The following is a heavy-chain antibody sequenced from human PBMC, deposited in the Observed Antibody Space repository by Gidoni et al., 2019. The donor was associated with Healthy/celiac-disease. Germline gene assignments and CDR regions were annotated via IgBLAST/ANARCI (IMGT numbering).Heavy chain of an antibody. CDR3: ARAGDCSSTSCYSSAYYYYGMDV. Sequence: EVQLVESGGGLVKPGGSLRLSCAASGFTFSRNSLNWARQAPGKGLEWGSSISSSSSYRYYADSVKGRFTISRDNAKTSLYLQMNSLRAEDTAVYYCARAGDCSSTSCYSSAYYYYGMDVWGQGTTVTVSS. CDR1: GFTFSRNS. J-gene: IGHJ6*02. V-gene: IGHV3-21*01. D-gene: IGHD2-2*01. CDR2: ISSSSSYR.